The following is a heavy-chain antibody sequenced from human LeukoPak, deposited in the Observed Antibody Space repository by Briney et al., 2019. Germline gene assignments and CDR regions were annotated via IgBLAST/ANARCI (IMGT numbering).Heavy chain of an antibody. CDR2: ISYDGSNK. Sequence: GGSLRLSCAASGFTFSSYGMHWVRQAPGKGLEWVAVISYDGSNKHYADSVKGRFTISRDNSKNTLYLQMNSLRAEDTAVYYCANSYCSGGSCYSVGYYYYGMDVWGQGTTVTVSS. CDR1: GFTFSSYG. J-gene: IGHJ6*02. CDR3: ANSYCSGGSCYSVGYYYYGMDV. D-gene: IGHD2-15*01. V-gene: IGHV3-30*18.